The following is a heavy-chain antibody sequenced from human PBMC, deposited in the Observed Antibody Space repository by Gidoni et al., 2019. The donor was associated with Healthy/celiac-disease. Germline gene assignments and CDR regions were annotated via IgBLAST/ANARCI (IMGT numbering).Heavy chain of an antibody. CDR2: INHSGST. Sequence: QVQLQQGGAGLLKPLETLSLTCAVDGGSFSGSYWSWTRQPPGKGLEWIGEINHSGSTNYNPSLKSRVTISVDTSKNQFSLKLSSVTAADTAVYYCARALRTTGSSGYYRLPRVYYFDYWGQGTLVTVSS. CDR3: ARALRTTGSSGYYRLPRVYYFDY. CDR1: GGSFSGSY. D-gene: IGHD3-22*01. V-gene: IGHV4-34*01. J-gene: IGHJ4*02.